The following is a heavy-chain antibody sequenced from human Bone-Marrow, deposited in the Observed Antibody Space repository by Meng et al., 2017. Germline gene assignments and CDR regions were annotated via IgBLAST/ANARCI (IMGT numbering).Heavy chain of an antibody. D-gene: IGHD3-22*01. V-gene: IGHV3-7*01. Sequence: GESLKISCAASGFTFSSYWMSWVRQAPGKGLEWVANIKQDGSEKYYVDSGKGRFTISRDNAKNSLYLQMNSLRAEDTAVYYCAREGGSYYDSSGYRYFDYWGQGTLVTVSS. CDR2: IKQDGSEK. CDR3: AREGGSYYDSSGYRYFDY. CDR1: GFTFSSYW. J-gene: IGHJ4*02.